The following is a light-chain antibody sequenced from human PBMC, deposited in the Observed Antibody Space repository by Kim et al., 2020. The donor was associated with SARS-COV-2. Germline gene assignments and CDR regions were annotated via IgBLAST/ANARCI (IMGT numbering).Light chain of an antibody. J-gene: IGLJ3*02. Sequence: SVKLTCTLSSGHSSYAIAWHQQQPEKGPRYLMKLNSDGSHSKGDGIPDRFSGSSSGAERYLTISSLQSEDEADYYCQTWGTGNNWVFGGGTKLTVL. CDR3: QTWGTGNNWV. CDR1: SGHSSYA. V-gene: IGLV4-69*01. CDR2: LNSDGSH.